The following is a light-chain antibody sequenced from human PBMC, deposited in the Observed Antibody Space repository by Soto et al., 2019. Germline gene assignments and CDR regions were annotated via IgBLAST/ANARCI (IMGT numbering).Light chain of an antibody. CDR3: QQYNNWPPWT. Sequence: EIVMTQSPATLSVSPGERATLSCRASQSVSSNLAWYQQKPGQAPRLLIYGASTRATGIPARFSGSGSGTEFTLTSSSLQAEDLAGYYCQQYNNWPPWTVGQGTKVEIK. V-gene: IGKV3-15*01. CDR1: QSVSSN. J-gene: IGKJ1*01. CDR2: GAS.